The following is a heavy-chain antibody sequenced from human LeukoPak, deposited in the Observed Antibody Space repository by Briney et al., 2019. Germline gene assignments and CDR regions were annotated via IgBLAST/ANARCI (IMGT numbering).Heavy chain of an antibody. Sequence: GGSLRLSCAASRFTFTSYSMNWVRQAPGRGLEWVSSISSSSTYIYYADSVKGRFTISRDNAKNSLYLQMNSLRAEDTAVYYCARDPLKRAFDIWGQGTMVTVSS. CDR2: ISSSSTYI. V-gene: IGHV3-21*01. CDR3: ARDPLKRAFDI. J-gene: IGHJ3*02. CDR1: RFTFTSYS.